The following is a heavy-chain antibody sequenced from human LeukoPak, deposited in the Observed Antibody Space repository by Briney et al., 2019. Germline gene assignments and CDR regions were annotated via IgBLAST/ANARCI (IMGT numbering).Heavy chain of an antibody. CDR2: IYPGDSDT. J-gene: IGHJ3*02. D-gene: IGHD3-10*01. CDR1: GYSFTSYW. V-gene: IGHV5-51*01. Sequence: GESLKISCMCSGYSFTSYWIGWVRHMPGKGLGWMGIIYPGDSDTRYSPSFQGQVTISADKSISTAYLQWSSLKASDTAMYYCARPLTYYYGSGSYDDAFDIWGQGTMVTVSS. CDR3: ARPLTYYYGSGSYDDAFDI.